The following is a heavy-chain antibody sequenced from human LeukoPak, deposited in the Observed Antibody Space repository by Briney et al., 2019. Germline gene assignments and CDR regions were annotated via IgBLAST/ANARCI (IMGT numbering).Heavy chain of an antibody. CDR1: GYTFTSYG. V-gene: IGHV1-18*01. J-gene: IGHJ3*02. Sequence: ASVKVSCKASGYTFTSYGISWVRQAPGQGLEWMGWISAYNGNTNYAQKLQGRVTMTTDTSTSTAYMELRSLRSADTAVYYCARDPKQLWFNDAFDIWGQGTMVTVSS. CDR2: ISAYNGNT. D-gene: IGHD5-18*01. CDR3: ARDPKQLWFNDAFDI.